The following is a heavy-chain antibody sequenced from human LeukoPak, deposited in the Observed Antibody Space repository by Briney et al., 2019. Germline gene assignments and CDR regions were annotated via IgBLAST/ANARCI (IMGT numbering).Heavy chain of an antibody. D-gene: IGHD3-22*01. Sequence: GGSLRLSCAASGFTFSSYEMNWVRQAPGKGLEWVSYISSSGSTIYYADSVKGRFTISRDNAKNSLYLQMNSLRAEDTAVYYCARDIRYYDSRDAFDIWGQGTMVTVSS. CDR3: ARDIRYYDSRDAFDI. J-gene: IGHJ3*02. CDR2: ISSSGSTI. V-gene: IGHV3-48*03. CDR1: GFTFSSYE.